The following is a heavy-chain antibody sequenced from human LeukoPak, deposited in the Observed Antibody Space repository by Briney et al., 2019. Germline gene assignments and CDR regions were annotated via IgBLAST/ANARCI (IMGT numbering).Heavy chain of an antibody. Sequence: SETLSLTCSVSTGSISGYYWGWIRQPPGQTLDWIGYIYSSGSTNYNPSLRSRVTMSVDTSMNQFSLRLSSVTAADTAVYYCARFTYTTRPSDVWGKGTTVTVSS. CDR2: IYSSGST. CDR3: ARFTYTTRPSDV. D-gene: IGHD3-16*01. V-gene: IGHV4-4*09. CDR1: TGSISGYY. J-gene: IGHJ6*04.